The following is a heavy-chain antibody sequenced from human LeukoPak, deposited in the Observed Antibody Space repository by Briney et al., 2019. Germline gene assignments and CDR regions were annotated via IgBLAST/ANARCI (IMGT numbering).Heavy chain of an antibody. J-gene: IGHJ4*02. CDR3: ARGGDPDY. CDR1: GFSFSNYG. Sequence: GGSLRLSCAASGFSFSNYGMHWVRQTPDKGLEWVSYISSSSGTIYYADSVKGRFTISRDNAKNSLYLQMNSLRAEDTAVYYCARGGDPDYWGQGTLVTVSS. CDR2: ISSSSGTI. V-gene: IGHV3-48*04. D-gene: IGHD2-21*02.